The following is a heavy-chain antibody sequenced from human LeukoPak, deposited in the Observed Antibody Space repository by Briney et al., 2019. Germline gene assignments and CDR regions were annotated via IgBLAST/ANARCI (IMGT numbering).Heavy chain of an antibody. J-gene: IGHJ4*02. CDR2: IHHRGTT. D-gene: IGHD3-10*01. V-gene: IGHV4-39*07. Sequence: SETLSLTCIVSGGSISTNTYYWGWISLPPGKGLEWIGEIHHRGTTYYNPSLRSRVTISVDTSKNQFSLRLTSVTAADTAVYYCARVTYNGYQHFDYWGQGNLVTVS. CDR3: ARVTYNGYQHFDY. CDR1: GGSISTNTYY.